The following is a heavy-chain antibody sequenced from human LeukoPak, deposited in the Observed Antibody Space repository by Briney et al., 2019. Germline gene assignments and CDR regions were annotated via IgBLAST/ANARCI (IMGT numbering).Heavy chain of an antibody. CDR2: IYHSGST. J-gene: IGHJ4*02. CDR1: GYSISGGYY. Sequence: SETLSLTCAVSGYSISGGYYWGWIRQPPGEGLEWIGSIYHSGSTYYNPSLKSRVTISVDTSKNQFSLKLSSVTAADTAVYYCARSEMAIILVDYWRQGTLVTVSS. CDR3: ARSEMAIILVDY. V-gene: IGHV4-38-2*01. D-gene: IGHD5-24*01.